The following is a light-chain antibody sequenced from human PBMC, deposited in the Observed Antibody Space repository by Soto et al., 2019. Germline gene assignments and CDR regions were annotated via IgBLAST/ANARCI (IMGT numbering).Light chain of an antibody. V-gene: IGKV3-15*01. CDR2: GAS. J-gene: IGKJ1*01. CDR3: QQYGTFLWT. Sequence: EIVMTQSPATLSVSPGERATLSCRASQSVSSNLAWYQQKPGQAPRLLIYGASTRATGIPARFSGSGSGTEFTLTISSLQPDDFATYYCQQYGTFLWTFGQGTKVEI. CDR1: QSVSSN.